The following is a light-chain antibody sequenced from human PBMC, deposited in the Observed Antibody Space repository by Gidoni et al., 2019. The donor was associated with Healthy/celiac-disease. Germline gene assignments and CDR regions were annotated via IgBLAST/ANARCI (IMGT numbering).Light chain of an antibody. CDR3: QAWDSSTAPYV. J-gene: IGLJ1*01. CDR1: KLGDKY. Sequence: SYELTQPPSVSVSPGQTASITCSGDKLGDKYACWYQQKPGQSPVLVIYQDNKRPSGIPERFFGSNSGNTATLTISGTQAMDEADYYCQAWDSSTAPYVFGTGTKVPVL. CDR2: QDN. V-gene: IGLV3-1*01.